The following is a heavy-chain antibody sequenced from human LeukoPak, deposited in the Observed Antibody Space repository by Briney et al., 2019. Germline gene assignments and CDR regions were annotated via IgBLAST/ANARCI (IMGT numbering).Heavy chain of an antibody. CDR1: GATFSSYA. Sequence: ASVKLSCKASGATFSSYAISWVRQAPGQGLEWMGGIIPIFGTANYAQKFQGRVTITTDESTSTAYMELRSLRSEDTAVYYCARVSDTAMAQYYYYMDVWGKGTTVTVSS. CDR3: ARVSDTAMAQYYYYMDV. D-gene: IGHD5-18*01. J-gene: IGHJ6*03. CDR2: IIPIFGTA. V-gene: IGHV1-69*05.